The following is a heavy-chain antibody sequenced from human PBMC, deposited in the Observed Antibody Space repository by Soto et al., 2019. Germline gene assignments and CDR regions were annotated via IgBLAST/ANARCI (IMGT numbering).Heavy chain of an antibody. CDR2: IKQDESEK. V-gene: IGHV3-7*01. J-gene: IGHJ5*02. Sequence: PGGSLRLSCAASGFSFSSYWMSWVRQVPGKGLEWVANIKQDESEKFYVESVKGRFTISRDNAKDSLYLQMSSLRAEDTALYYCARGLTSSENWFDPWGQGTLVTVSS. CDR3: ARGLTSSENWFDP. D-gene: IGHD3-9*01. CDR1: GFSFSSYW.